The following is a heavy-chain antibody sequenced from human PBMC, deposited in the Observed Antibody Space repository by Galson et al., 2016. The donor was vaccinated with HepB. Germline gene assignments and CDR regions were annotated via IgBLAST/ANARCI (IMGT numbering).Heavy chain of an antibody. J-gene: IGHJ4*03. V-gene: IGHV3-23*01. Sequence: SLRLSCAASGFPFSNFAMSWVRQAPGKGLEWVSAISASGRRTYYAGSVKGRFTISRDNFKNTVFLQMNSLRAEGTAIYYCAKDPDSESQKQFQNDWWGQGTLVTVSS. CDR3: AKDPDSESQKQFQNDW. D-gene: IGHD2-21*01. CDR2: ISASGRRT. CDR1: GFPFSNFA.